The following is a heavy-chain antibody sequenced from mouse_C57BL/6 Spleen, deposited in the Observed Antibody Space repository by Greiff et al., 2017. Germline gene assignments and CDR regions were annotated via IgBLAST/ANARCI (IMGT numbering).Heavy chain of an antibody. Sequence: QVQLQQSGAELVRPGASVTLSCKASGYTFTDYEMHWVKQTPVHGLEWIGAIDPETGGTAYNQKFKGKAILTADKSSSTAYMELRSLTSEDSAVYYCTGDGYDGLMDYWGQGTSVTVSS. CDR1: GYTFTDYE. D-gene: IGHD2-2*01. CDR3: TGDGYDGLMDY. CDR2: IDPETGGT. J-gene: IGHJ4*01. V-gene: IGHV1-15*01.